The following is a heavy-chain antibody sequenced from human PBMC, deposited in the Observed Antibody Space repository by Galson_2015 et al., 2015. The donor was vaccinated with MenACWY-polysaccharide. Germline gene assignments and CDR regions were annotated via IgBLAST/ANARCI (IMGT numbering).Heavy chain of an antibody. V-gene: IGHV3-74*01. D-gene: IGHD6-13*01. CDR3: ARAPDCGRGSSCHPYYGIDV. CDR1: GFTFSTSW. J-gene: IGHJ6*02. Sequence: SLRLSCAASGFTFSTSWIHWVRQASGKGLEWVSRINPDGSGTTYADSVKGRFTVSRDNAKNAVYLQMDSLRDEDSALYYCARAPDCGRGSSCHPYYGIDVWGPGNRVTVS. CDR2: INPDGSGT.